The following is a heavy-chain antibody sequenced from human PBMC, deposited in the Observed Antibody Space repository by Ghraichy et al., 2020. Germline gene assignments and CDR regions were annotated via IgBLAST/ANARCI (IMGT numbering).Heavy chain of an antibody. V-gene: IGHV3-21*01. J-gene: IGHJ4*02. CDR1: GFTFSSYS. CDR2: ISSSSSYI. D-gene: IGHD6-13*01. CDR3: AREEPGIAAAGLDY. Sequence: GGSLRLSCAASGFTFSSYSMNWVRQAPGKGLEWVSSISSSSSYIYYADSVKGRFTISRDNAKNSLYLQMNSLRAEDTAVYYCAREEPGIAAAGLDYWGQGTLVTVSS.